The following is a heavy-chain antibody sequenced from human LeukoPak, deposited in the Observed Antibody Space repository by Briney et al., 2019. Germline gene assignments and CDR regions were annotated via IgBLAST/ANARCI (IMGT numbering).Heavy chain of an antibody. V-gene: IGHV4-4*07. CDR2: IYTSGIT. CDR3: ARDSMHSAYGDEY. Sequence: SETLSLTCTVSGGSINSYYWSWIRQPAGRGLEWIGRIYTSGITNYNPSLKSRVTTSVDTSKNQFSLKLNSVTAADTAVYYCARDSMHSAYGDEYWGQGTLVTVSS. CDR1: GGSINSYY. J-gene: IGHJ4*02. D-gene: IGHD1-26*01.